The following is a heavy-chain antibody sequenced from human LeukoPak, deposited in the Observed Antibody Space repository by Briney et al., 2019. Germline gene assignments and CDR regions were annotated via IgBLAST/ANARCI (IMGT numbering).Heavy chain of an antibody. CDR3: ARDPQDNWNFDY. V-gene: IGHV3-21*01. Sequence: PGGSLRLSCAASGFTFSSYEMNWVRQAPGKGLEWVSSISSSSSYIYYADSVKGRFTISRDNAKNSLYLQMNSLRAEDTAVYYCARDPQDNWNFDYWGQGTLVTVSS. D-gene: IGHD1-20*01. J-gene: IGHJ4*02. CDR2: ISSSSSYI. CDR1: GFTFSSYE.